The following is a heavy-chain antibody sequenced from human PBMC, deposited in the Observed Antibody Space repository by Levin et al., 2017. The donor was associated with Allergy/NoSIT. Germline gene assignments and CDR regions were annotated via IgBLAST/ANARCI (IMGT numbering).Heavy chain of an antibody. V-gene: IGHV5-51*01. CDR1: GYSFTFYW. CDR2: IYPGDSDT. J-gene: IGHJ3*02. D-gene: IGHD1-26*01. CDR3: ARRPSGSYLIDAFDI. Sequence: GESLKISCKGSGYSFTFYWIGWVRQMPGKGLEWMGIIYPGDSDTRYSPSFQGQVTISADKSISTAYLQWSSLRASDTAMYYCARRPSGSYLIDAFDIWGQGTMVTVSS.